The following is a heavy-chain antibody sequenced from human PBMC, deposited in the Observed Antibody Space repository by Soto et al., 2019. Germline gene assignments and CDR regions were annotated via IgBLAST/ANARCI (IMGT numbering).Heavy chain of an antibody. CDR1: GFIFSTSA. V-gene: IGHV3-23*01. D-gene: IGHD3-3*01. CDR3: AKGPTIFGVIIVAEYYYGLDV. J-gene: IGHJ6*02. CDR2: ISGSGGSP. Sequence: GGSLRLSCVASGFIFSTSAMSWVRQAPGKGREWVSAISGSGGSPYYADSVKGRFTISRDNSKNTLYLELNSLTAEDTAVYYCAKGPTIFGVIIVAEYYYGLDVWGQGTTVTVSS.